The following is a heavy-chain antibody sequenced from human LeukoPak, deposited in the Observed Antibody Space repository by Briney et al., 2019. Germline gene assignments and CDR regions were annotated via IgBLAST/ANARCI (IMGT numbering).Heavy chain of an antibody. CDR3: AKDRGLWFGEYYYYGMDV. V-gene: IGHV3-30*18. Sequence: GGSLRLSCAASGFTFSSYGMHWVRQAPGKGLEWVAVISYDGSNKYYADSVKGRFTISRDNSKNTLYLQMNSLRAEDTAVYYCAKDRGLWFGEYYYYGMDVWGQGTTVTVSS. J-gene: IGHJ6*02. CDR2: ISYDGSNK. D-gene: IGHD3-10*01. CDR1: GFTFSSYG.